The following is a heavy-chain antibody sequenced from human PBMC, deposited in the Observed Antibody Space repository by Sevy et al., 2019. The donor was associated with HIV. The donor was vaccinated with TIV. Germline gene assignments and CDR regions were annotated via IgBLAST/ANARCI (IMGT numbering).Heavy chain of an antibody. CDR3: ALEKRRYFDY. Sequence: GSLRLSCAASGFTFSSYAMHWVRQAPGKGLEWVAVISYDGSNKYYADSVKGRFTISRDNSENTLYLQMNSLRAEDTAVYYCALEKRRYFDYWGQGTLVTVSS. J-gene: IGHJ4*02. V-gene: IGHV3-30-3*01. CDR1: GFTFSSYA. CDR2: ISYDGSNK. D-gene: IGHD6-25*01.